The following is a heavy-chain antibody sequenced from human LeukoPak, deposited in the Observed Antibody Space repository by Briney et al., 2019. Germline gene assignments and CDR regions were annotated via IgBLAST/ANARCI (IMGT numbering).Heavy chain of an antibody. CDR2: INWNSGNT. CDR1: GFTFGDYG. J-gene: IGHJ3*02. V-gene: IGHV3-20*04. Sequence: GXSLRLSCEASGFTFGDYGMSWVRQAPGKGLEWVSGINWNSGNTGYADSVKGRFTISRDNAKNSLYLQMNSLSAEDTAVYYCARGPSGSYIDAFDIWGQGTLVTVSS. D-gene: IGHD1-26*01. CDR3: ARGPSGSYIDAFDI.